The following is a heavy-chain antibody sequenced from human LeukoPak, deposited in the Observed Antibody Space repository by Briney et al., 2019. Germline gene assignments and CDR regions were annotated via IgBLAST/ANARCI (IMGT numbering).Heavy chain of an antibody. Sequence: GGSLRLSCAVSGFTFSSYGIHWVRQAPGKGLEWVAVISYDGSNKNYADSVKGRFTMSRDNSKNTLYLQMNSLRAEDTAVYYCAKEKDRYSSSWSHFDYWGQGTLVTVSS. CDR2: ISYDGSNK. V-gene: IGHV3-30*18. D-gene: IGHD6-13*01. J-gene: IGHJ4*02. CDR3: AKEKDRYSSSWSHFDY. CDR1: GFTFSSYG.